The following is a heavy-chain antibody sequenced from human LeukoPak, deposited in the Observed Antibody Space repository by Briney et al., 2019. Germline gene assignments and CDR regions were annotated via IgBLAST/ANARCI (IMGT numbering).Heavy chain of an antibody. CDR3: ARGTYCGGDCSSLGGNYHFDY. CDR1: GYTFTNYH. J-gene: IGHJ4*02. Sequence: ASVKVSCRASGYTFTNYHLHWLRQAPGHGLEWMGIINPNGGITNYAQKFQSGVTLTRDTSTTTVYMELSSLRSDDTAMYYCARGTYCGGDCSSLGGNYHFDYRGQGTQVTVSS. D-gene: IGHD2-21*02. CDR2: INPNGGIT. V-gene: IGHV1-46*01.